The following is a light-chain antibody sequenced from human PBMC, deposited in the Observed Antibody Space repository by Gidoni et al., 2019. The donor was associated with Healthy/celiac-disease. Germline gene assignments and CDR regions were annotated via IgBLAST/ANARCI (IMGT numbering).Light chain of an antibody. CDR2: DAS. CDR3: QQRSNWPQLT. CDR1: QSVSSY. Sequence: EIVSTQSPATLSLSRGERATLSCRASQSVSSYLAWYQQKPGQAPRLLIYDASNRATGIPARFSGSGSGTDFTLTISSLEPEDFAVYYCQQRSNWPQLTFGGGTKVEIK. J-gene: IGKJ4*01. V-gene: IGKV3-11*01.